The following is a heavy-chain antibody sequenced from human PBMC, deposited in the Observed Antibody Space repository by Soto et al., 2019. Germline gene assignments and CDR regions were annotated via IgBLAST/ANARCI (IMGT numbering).Heavy chain of an antibody. Sequence: PSETLSLTCTVSGGSIRSYYWSWIRQPPGKGLEWIGYVYSSGSTHYNPSLQSRVTISADTSKNQVSLKVNSVTAADTAVYYCARDHPHSYGVYYFDYWGQGTPVTVSS. J-gene: IGHJ4*02. D-gene: IGHD5-18*01. CDR3: ARDHPHSYGVYYFDY. CDR1: GGSIRSYY. V-gene: IGHV4-59*01. CDR2: VYSSGST.